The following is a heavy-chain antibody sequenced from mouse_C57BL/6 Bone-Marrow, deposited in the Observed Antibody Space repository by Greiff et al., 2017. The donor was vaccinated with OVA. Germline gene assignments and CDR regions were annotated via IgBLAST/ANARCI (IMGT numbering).Heavy chain of an antibody. V-gene: IGHV1-81*01. Sequence: QVQLQQSGAELARPGASVKLSCKASGYTFTSYGISWVKQRTGQGLEWIGEIYPRSGNTYYNEKFKGKAILTADKSSSTAYMELRSLTSEDSAVYYCTRAHYYGSTDWYFDVWGTGTTVTVSS. CDR3: TRAHYYGSTDWYFDV. D-gene: IGHD1-1*01. J-gene: IGHJ1*03. CDR1: GYTFTSYG. CDR2: IYPRSGNT.